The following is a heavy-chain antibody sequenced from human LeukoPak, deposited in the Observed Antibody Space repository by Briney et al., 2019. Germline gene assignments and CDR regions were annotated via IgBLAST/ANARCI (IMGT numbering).Heavy chain of an antibody. D-gene: IGHD3-22*01. CDR2: IKSKTDGGTT. V-gene: IGHV3-15*01. CDR3: ARARDSSGYNDAFDI. J-gene: IGHJ3*02. Sequence: GGSLRLSCAASGFTFTNAWMSWVRQAPGQGLEWVGRIKSKTDGGTTDYAAPVKGRFTISRDDSKNTLYLQMNSLRAEDTAVYYCARARDSSGYNDAFDIWGQGTMVTVSS. CDR1: GFTFTNAW.